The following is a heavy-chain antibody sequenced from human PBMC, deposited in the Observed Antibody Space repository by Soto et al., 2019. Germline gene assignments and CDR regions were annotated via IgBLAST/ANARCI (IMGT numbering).Heavy chain of an antibody. CDR3: RYYDILTGYYSYYYGMDV. D-gene: IGHD3-9*01. CDR1: GGSISSSSYY. CDR2: IYYSGST. Sequence: SETLSLTCTVSGGSISSSSYYWGWIRQPPGKGLEWIGSIYYSGSTHYNPSLKSRVTISVDTSKNQFSLKLSSVTAADTAVYYCRYYDILTGYYSYYYGMDVWGQGTTVT. J-gene: IGHJ6*02. V-gene: IGHV4-39*01.